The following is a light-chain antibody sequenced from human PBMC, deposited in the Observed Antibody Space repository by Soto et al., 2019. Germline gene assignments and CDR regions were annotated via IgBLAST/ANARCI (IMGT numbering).Light chain of an antibody. V-gene: IGKV3-11*01. Sequence: EIVLTQSPATLSLSPGGRATLSCRASQSVSTYLAWYQQKPGQAPRLLIYDASNRATGIPARFSGSGSGTDFTLTISSLEPEDFAVYHCQQRSSWPSFGQGTRLE. CDR1: QSVSTY. J-gene: IGKJ5*01. CDR2: DAS. CDR3: QQRSSWPS.